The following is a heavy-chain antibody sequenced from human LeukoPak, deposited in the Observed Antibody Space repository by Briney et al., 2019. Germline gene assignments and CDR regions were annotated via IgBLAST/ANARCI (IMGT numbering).Heavy chain of an antibody. CDR3: ARWRTAKTAFDY. J-gene: IGHJ4*02. CDR2: IYFSGSP. Sequence: KTSETLSLTCTVSGGSISSNSYYWGWIRQPPGKGLEWIGSIYFSGSPYYNPSLKSRATMSVDTSKNQFSLKVSSVTAADTAVYYCARWRTAKTAFDYWGQGTLVTVSS. CDR1: GGSISSNSYY. V-gene: IGHV4-39*01. D-gene: IGHD2-21*02.